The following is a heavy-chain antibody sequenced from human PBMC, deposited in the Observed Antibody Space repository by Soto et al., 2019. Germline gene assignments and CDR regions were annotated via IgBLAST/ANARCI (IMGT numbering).Heavy chain of an antibody. CDR3: AKDRRAGGNSAFYFDF. CDR1: GFKFSSYA. Sequence: PGGSLRLSCAASGFKFSSYAMIWVRQAPGKGLEWVSLISATGGGTYYADSVKGRFTISRDNSDNTLYLQVHSLRAEDTAVYYCAKDRRAGGNSAFYFDFWGQGAQVTSPQ. D-gene: IGHD3-16*01. V-gene: IGHV3-23*01. CDR2: ISATGGGT. J-gene: IGHJ5*01.